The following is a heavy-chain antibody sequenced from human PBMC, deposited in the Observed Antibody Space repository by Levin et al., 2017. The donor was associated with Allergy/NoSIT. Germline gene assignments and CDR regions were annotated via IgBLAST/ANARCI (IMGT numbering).Heavy chain of an antibody. D-gene: IGHD4-11*01. Sequence: PSETLSLICTVSGGSISPYYWSWIRQPPGKGLEWIGYIYYDGSTNYNPSLKSRVTISVDTSKNQFSLNLRSVTAADTAVYYCARDDYNDPWYYFDFWGQGTLVTVSS. CDR3: ARDDYNDPWYYFDF. CDR2: IYYDGST. J-gene: IGHJ4*02. V-gene: IGHV4-59*01. CDR1: GGSISPYY.